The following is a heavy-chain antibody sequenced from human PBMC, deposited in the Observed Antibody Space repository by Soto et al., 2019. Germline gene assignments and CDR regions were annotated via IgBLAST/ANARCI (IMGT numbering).Heavy chain of an antibody. V-gene: IGHV1-18*01. CDR2: ISAYNGNT. Sequence: ASVKVSCKASGYTFTSYGISWVRQAPGQGLEWMGWISAYNGNTNYAQKLQGRVTMTTDTSTSTAYMELRSLRSDDTAVYYCARDIVVVPAAMHAFDIWGEGKMVTVSS. J-gene: IGHJ3*02. D-gene: IGHD2-2*01. CDR3: ARDIVVVPAAMHAFDI. CDR1: GYTFTSYG.